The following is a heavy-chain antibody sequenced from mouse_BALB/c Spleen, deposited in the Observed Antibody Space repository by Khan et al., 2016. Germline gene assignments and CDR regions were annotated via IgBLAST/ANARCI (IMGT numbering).Heavy chain of an antibody. J-gene: IGHJ3*01. CDR2: IWAGGST. D-gene: IGHD2-1*01. CDR3: ATLYGNGPY. Sequence: VKLEESGPGLVAPSQSLSITCTVSGFSLTNYGVHWLRQPPGKGLEWLGVIWAGGSTNYNSALMSRLSISKDNFKGQVFIKMNSLQTDDKAMYSCATLYGNGPYWGQGTLVTVSS. CDR1: GFSLTNYG. V-gene: IGHV2-9*02.